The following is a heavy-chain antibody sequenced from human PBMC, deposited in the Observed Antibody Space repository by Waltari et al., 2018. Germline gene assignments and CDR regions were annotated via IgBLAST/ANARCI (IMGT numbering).Heavy chain of an antibody. Sequence: EVQLLDSGGGLVQPGGSLRLSCAASGFTFTSYAMSWVRQDPGKGLEWVSTISGTGGTTYYADSVKGRFTISRDNSKNRLYLQMNSLRVEDTAVYYCAKNRGYCSGGSCYYEYWGQGTLITVSS. V-gene: IGHV3-23*01. CDR1: GFTFTSYA. D-gene: IGHD2-15*01. CDR3: AKNRGYCSGGSCYYEY. CDR2: ISGTGGTT. J-gene: IGHJ4*02.